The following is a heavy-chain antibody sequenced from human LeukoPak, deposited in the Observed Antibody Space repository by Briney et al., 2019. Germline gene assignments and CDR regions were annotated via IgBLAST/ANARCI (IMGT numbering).Heavy chain of an antibody. CDR3: ARVRPGGGYDFYYYGMDV. V-gene: IGHV1-69*13. D-gene: IGHD5-12*01. Sequence: SVKVSCKASGGTFSSYAISCVRQAPGQGLEWMGGIIPIFGTANYAQKFQGRVTITADESTSTAYMELSSLRSEDTAVYDCARVRPGGGYDFYYYGMDVWGKGTTVTVSS. CDR2: IIPIFGTA. CDR1: GGTFSSYA. J-gene: IGHJ6*04.